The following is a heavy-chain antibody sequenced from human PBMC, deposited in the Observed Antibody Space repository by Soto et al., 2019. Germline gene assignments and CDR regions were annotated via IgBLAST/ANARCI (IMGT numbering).Heavy chain of an antibody. Sequence: SETLSLTCTVSGGSISSSSYYWGWIRQPPGKGLERIGSIYYSGSTYYNPSLKSRVTISVDTSKNQFSLKLSSVTAADTAVYYCARRLDYDFWSGYAPSPYFDYWGQGTLVTVSS. J-gene: IGHJ4*02. D-gene: IGHD3-3*01. CDR1: GGSISSSSYY. V-gene: IGHV4-39*01. CDR2: IYYSGST. CDR3: ARRLDYDFWSGYAPSPYFDY.